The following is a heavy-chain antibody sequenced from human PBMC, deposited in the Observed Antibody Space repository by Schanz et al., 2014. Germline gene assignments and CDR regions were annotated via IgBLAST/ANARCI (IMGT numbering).Heavy chain of an antibody. Sequence: QLQLVHSGAEVKKPGASVKVSCKTSGYTFSDYGITWVRQAPGQGLEWVGWISPYTGNTHYFDKMEGRVTMTTDTSTSTAYMELRSLRSDDTALYYCTRGGYSYALSAFDIWGQGTMVTVSS. CDR3: TRGGYSYALSAFDI. J-gene: IGHJ3*02. CDR1: GYTFSDYG. D-gene: IGHD5-18*01. CDR2: ISPYTGNT. V-gene: IGHV1-18*01.